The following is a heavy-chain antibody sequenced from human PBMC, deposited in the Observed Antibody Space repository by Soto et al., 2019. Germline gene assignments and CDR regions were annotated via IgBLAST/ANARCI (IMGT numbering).Heavy chain of an antibody. Sequence: GESLKISCAASGFTFSNAWMSWVRQAPGKGLEWVGRIKSKTDGGTTDYAAPVKGRFTISRDDSKNTLYLQMNSLKTEDTAVYYCTTGGGVIIYFDYWGQGTLVTVSS. D-gene: IGHD3-10*01. CDR2: IKSKTDGGTT. V-gene: IGHV3-15*01. CDR1: GFTFSNAW. CDR3: TTGGGVIIYFDY. J-gene: IGHJ4*02.